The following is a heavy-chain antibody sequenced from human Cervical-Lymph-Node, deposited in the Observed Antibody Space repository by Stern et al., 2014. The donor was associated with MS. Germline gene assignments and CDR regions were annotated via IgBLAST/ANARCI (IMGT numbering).Heavy chain of an antibody. D-gene: IGHD1-26*01. J-gene: IGHJ3*02. CDR3: ARAGRAYAFDI. CDR2: MNPKSGNT. CDR1: GYTFATSD. V-gene: IGHV1-8*02. Sequence: DQLVESGAEVKKPGASVKVSCKASGYTFATSDINWVRQATGQGLEWMGWMNPKSGNTGYARKFQGRVTMTRNTSITTAFMELSSLRSEDTAVYYCARAGRAYAFDIWGQGTVVTVFS.